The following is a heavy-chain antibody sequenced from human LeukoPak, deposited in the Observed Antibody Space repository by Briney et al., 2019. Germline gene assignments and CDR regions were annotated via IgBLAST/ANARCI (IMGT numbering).Heavy chain of an antibody. J-gene: IGHJ5*02. CDR3: ATDGAGFDT. V-gene: IGHV3-23*01. CDR2: IGASGSSA. Sequence: GGSLRLSCVASGFSFGSYAMTWVRQAPGKGLEWVSSIGASGSSAYYGGPVKGRVIISRDNAKKSLYLEMNNLRAEDTAVYYCATDGAGFDTWGQGVLVTVSS. CDR1: GFSFGSYA.